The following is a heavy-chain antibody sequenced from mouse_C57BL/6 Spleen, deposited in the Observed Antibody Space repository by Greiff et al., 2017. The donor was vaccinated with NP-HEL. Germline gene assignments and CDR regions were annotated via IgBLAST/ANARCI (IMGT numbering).Heavy chain of an antibody. Sequence: QVQLQQSGPELVKPGASVKISCKASGYSFTSYYIHWVKQRPGQGLEWIGWIYPGSGNTKYNEKFKGKATLTAETSSSTAYMQLSRLTSEDTAVYYCARGKNSNLGDYAMGCWGQGTSVTVSS. V-gene: IGHV1-66*01. D-gene: IGHD2-5*01. J-gene: IGHJ4*01. CDR3: ARGKNSNLGDYAMGC. CDR1: GYSFTSYY. CDR2: IYPGSGNT.